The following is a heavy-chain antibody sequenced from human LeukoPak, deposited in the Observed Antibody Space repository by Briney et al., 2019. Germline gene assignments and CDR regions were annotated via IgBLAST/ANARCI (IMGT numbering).Heavy chain of an antibody. V-gene: IGHV3-33*01. CDR1: GFTFSSYG. Sequence: GGSLRLSCAASGFTFSSYGMHWVRQAPGKGLEWVAVIWYDGSNKYYADSVKGRFTISRDNSKNTLYVQMISLRAEDTAVYYCARDLEMATIMDAFDIWGQGTMVTVSS. CDR2: IWYDGSNK. J-gene: IGHJ3*02. D-gene: IGHD5-24*01. CDR3: ARDLEMATIMDAFDI.